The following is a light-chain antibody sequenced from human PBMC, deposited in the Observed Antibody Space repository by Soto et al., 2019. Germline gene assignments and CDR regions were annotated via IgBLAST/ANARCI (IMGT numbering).Light chain of an antibody. V-gene: IGKV4-1*01. J-gene: IGKJ4*01. CDR1: QSVLDSSDIKNY. CDR2: WAS. Sequence: DIVMTQSPESLAVSLGERATINCKSSQSVLDSSDIKNYLGWYQHRPGHPPKLLLYWASTRESGVPDRFSGSRSGTDFTLTISGLQAEDVAVYYCQQYYSFPLSFGGGTKVEIK. CDR3: QQYYSFPLS.